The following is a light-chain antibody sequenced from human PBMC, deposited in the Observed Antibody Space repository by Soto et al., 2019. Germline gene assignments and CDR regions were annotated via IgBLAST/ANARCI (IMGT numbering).Light chain of an antibody. V-gene: IGKV3-20*01. CDR1: QSVSSSY. Sequence: IVLTQSPGTLSLSPGERATLSCRASQSVSSSYLAWYQQKPGQAPRLLIYGASSRATGIPDRFSGSGSGTDFTLTISRLETEDFAVYYCQQYGSSPLTFGQGTKVDI. CDR3: QQYGSSPLT. J-gene: IGKJ1*01. CDR2: GAS.